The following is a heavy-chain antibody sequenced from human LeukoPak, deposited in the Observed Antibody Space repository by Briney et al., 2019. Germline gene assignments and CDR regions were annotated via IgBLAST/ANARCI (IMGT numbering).Heavy chain of an antibody. CDR2: IIPILGIA. V-gene: IGHV1-69*04. J-gene: IGHJ4*02. CDR3: AKRLGDSSSWYYFDY. Sequence: SVTVSCKASGGTFSSYAISWVRQAPGQGLEWMGRIIPILGIANYAQKFQGRVTITADKSTSTAYMELSSLRSEDTAVYYCAKRLGDSSSWYYFDYWGQGTLVTVSS. D-gene: IGHD6-13*01. CDR1: GGTFSSYA.